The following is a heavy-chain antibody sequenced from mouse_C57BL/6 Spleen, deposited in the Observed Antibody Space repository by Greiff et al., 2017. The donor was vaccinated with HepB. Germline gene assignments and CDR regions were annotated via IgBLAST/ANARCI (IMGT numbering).Heavy chain of an antibody. CDR2: IHPSDSDT. Sequence: QVHVKQSGAELVKPGASVKVSCKASGYTFTSYWMHWVKQRPGQGLEWIGRIHPSDSDTNYNQKFKGKATLTVDKSSSTAYMQLSSLTSEDSAVYYCAIEAYYSNYGDAMDYWGQGTSVTVSS. CDR3: AIEAYYSNYGDAMDY. J-gene: IGHJ4*01. V-gene: IGHV1-74*01. CDR1: GYTFTSYW. D-gene: IGHD2-5*01.